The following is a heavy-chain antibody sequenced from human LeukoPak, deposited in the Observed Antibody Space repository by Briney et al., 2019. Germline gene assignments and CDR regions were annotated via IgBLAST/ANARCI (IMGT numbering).Heavy chain of an antibody. J-gene: IGHJ6*03. Sequence: ASVKVSCKASGGTFSSYAISWVRQAPGQGLEWMGGIIPIFGTANYAQKFQGRVTITADESTSTAYMELRSLRSDDTAVYYCAREVTYYGSGIMDVWGKGTTVTISS. CDR1: GGTFSSYA. V-gene: IGHV1-69*13. CDR2: IIPIFGTA. CDR3: AREVTYYGSGIMDV. D-gene: IGHD3-10*01.